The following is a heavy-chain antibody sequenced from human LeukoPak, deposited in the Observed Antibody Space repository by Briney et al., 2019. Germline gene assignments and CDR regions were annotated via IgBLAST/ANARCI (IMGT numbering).Heavy chain of an antibody. CDR1: GGSISSYY. Sequence: SETLSLTCTVSGGSISSYYWSWIRQPPGKGLEWIGYIYYSGGTNYNPSLKSRVTISVDTSKNQFSLNLTSVTAADTAVYYCARFTPQGYGWGGYNRFDPWGQGTPVTVSS. CDR2: IYYSGGT. D-gene: IGHD3-16*01. CDR3: ARFTPQGYGWGGYNRFDP. V-gene: IGHV4-59*01. J-gene: IGHJ5*02.